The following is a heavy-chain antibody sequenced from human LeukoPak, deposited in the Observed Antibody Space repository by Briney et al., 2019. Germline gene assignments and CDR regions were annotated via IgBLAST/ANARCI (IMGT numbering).Heavy chain of an antibody. CDR1: GFTFNTYG. CDR2: IQYDGSNK. J-gene: IGHJ3*02. D-gene: IGHD1-1*01. V-gene: IGHV3-30*02. Sequence: PGGSLRLSCAASGFTFNTYGMNWVRQAPGKGLEWVAFIQYDGSNKYYAESVKGRFTISRDNSKNTLYLQMNSLRAEDTAVYYCASLEGAFDIWGQGTMVTVSS. CDR3: ASLEGAFDI.